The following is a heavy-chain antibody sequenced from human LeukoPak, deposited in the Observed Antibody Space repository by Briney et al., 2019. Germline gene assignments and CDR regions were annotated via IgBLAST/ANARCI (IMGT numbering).Heavy chain of an antibody. CDR3: ARVDAYCGGDCYYWFDP. CDR2: IIPIFGTA. CDR1: GGTFSSYA. D-gene: IGHD2-21*01. Sequence: SVKVSCKASGGTFSSYAISWVRQAPGQGLEWMGRIIPIFGTANYAQKFQGRVTITADESTSTAYMELSSLRSEDTAVYYCARVDAYCGGDCYYWFDPWGQGTLVTVSS. V-gene: IGHV1-69*13. J-gene: IGHJ5*02.